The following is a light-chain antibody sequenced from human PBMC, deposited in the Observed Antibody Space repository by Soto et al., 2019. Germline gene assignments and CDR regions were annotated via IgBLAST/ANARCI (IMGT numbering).Light chain of an antibody. CDR2: EVS. J-gene: IGLJ2*01. Sequence: QSALTQPASVSGSPGQSITISCTGTSSDVGAYNYVSWYQQYPGEAPKLIIYEVSNRPSGVSNRFSGSKSGNTASLTISGLPAEDEADYYCSSYRTNTAVVFGGGTKLTVL. V-gene: IGLV2-14*01. CDR1: SSDVGAYNY. CDR3: SSYRTNTAVV.